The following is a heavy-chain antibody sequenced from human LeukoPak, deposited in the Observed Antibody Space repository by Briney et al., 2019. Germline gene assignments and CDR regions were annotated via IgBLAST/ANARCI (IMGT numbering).Heavy chain of an antibody. D-gene: IGHD3-9*01. Sequence: ASVKVSCKASGYTFTSYYMHWVRQAPGQGLEWMGIINPSGGGTSYAQKFQGRVTMTRDMSTSTVYMELSSLRSEDTAVYYCARDDYDILTGIDYWGQGTLVTVSS. CDR2: INPSGGGT. J-gene: IGHJ4*02. V-gene: IGHV1-46*01. CDR3: ARDDYDILTGIDY. CDR1: GYTFTSYY.